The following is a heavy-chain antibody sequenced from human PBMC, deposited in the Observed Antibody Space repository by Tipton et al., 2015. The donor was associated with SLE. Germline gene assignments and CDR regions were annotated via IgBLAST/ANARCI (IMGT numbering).Heavy chain of an antibody. V-gene: IGHV1-18*01. D-gene: IGHD5-18*01. CDR1: GYTFTSYG. CDR2: ISAYNGST. Sequence: QSGPEVKKPGASVKVSCKASGYTFTSYGISWVRQAPGQGLERMGWISAYNGSTNYAQKLQGRVTMTTDTSTSTAYMELRSLRSDDTAVYYCARPSGYTAMAPYYYYFDYWGQGTLVTVAS. J-gene: IGHJ4*02. CDR3: ARPSGYTAMAPYYYYFDY.